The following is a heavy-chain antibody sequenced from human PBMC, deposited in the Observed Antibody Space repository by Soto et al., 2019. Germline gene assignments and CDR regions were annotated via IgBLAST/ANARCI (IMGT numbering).Heavy chain of an antibody. CDR2: ISAYNGNT. CDR3: ARDPTIFGVVHDAFDI. V-gene: IGHV1-18*04. D-gene: IGHD3-3*01. CDR1: GYTFTGYY. Sequence: ASVKVSCKASGYTFTGYYMHWVRQAPGQGLEWMGWISAYNGNTNYAQKLQGRVTMTTDTSTSTAYMELRSLRSDDTAVYYCARDPTIFGVVHDAFDIWGQGTMVTVSS. J-gene: IGHJ3*02.